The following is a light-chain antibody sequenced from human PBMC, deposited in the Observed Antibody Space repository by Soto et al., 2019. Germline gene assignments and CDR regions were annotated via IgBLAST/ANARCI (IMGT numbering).Light chain of an antibody. Sequence: DIPMTQSPSSLSASVGDRVTITCQASQGIGNYLAWYQQRPGKVPKLLIYAASTLQPGIPSRFSGSGSGTDFTLTISSLLPEDVATYYCQNLDSAAFTFGPGTKVDIK. J-gene: IGKJ3*01. CDR1: QGIGNY. CDR2: AAS. V-gene: IGKV1-27*01. CDR3: QNLDSAAFT.